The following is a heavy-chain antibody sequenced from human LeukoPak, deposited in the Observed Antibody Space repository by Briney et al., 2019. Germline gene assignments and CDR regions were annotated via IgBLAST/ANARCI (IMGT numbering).Heavy chain of an antibody. CDR1: GGSISNYF. D-gene: IGHD7-27*01. V-gene: IGHV4-59*08. J-gene: IGHJ4*02. Sequence: SDTLFLTCSGTGGSISNYFWTWIRQPPGKGLEWIGYIYSSGSTYYNPSLKSRVTISVDTSKNRFSPKLRTVTAADTAVYYCARRPTGDPKFDYWGQGTLVTVSS. CDR3: ARRPTGDPKFDY. CDR2: IYSSGST.